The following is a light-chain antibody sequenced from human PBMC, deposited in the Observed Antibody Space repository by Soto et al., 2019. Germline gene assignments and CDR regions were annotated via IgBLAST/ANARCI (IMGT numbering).Light chain of an antibody. CDR1: EDINGW. V-gene: IGKV1D-16*01. CDR3: QQYNISPLT. CDR2: AAS. J-gene: IGKJ4*01. Sequence: DVQMTQSPSSLSASVGDRVTITCRASEDINGWLAWYQQKPGTAPKSLIYAASILQTGVPSRFSGSGSGTDFTLTIRSLQPEDSATYYCQQYNISPLTFGGGTKVEIK.